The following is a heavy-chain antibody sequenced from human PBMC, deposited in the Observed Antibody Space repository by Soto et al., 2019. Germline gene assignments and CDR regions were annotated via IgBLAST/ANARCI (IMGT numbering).Heavy chain of an antibody. CDR3: AASIFYYGMDV. V-gene: IGHV5-51*01. Sequence: GESLKISCMGSGYTFTNYWIGWVRQMPGKGLEWMGIIYPGDSDTKYNPSFQGQVTISADKSITATYLQWSSLKASDTAIYYCAASIFYYGMDVWGQGTTVTVSS. CDR2: IYPGDSDT. CDR1: GYTFTNYW. J-gene: IGHJ6*02.